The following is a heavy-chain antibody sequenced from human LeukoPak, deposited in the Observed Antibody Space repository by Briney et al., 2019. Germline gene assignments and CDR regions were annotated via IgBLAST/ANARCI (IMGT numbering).Heavy chain of an antibody. D-gene: IGHD6-6*01. CDR3: ARDSSPDALPYMDA. CDR1: GGSMKRSY. Sequence: PSEALSLTCLVSGGSMKRSYWTWIRQAPGKGLEWIGNIDDSGNTNYSPSLKSRVTISLDTSKNQFSLRVTSVTAADRGLYFCARDSSPDALPYMDAWGKGTTVTVSS. V-gene: IGHV4-59*01. J-gene: IGHJ6*03. CDR2: IDDSGNT.